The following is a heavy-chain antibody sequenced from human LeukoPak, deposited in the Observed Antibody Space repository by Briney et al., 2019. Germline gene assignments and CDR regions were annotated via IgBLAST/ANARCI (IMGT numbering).Heavy chain of an antibody. CDR3: AKDKSMLRDYYYYMDV. V-gene: IGHV3-30*04. Sequence: GGSLRLSCAASGFTFSSYAMHWVRQAPGKGLEWVAVISYDGSNKYYADSVKGRFTISRDNSKNTLYLQMNSLRAEDTAVYYCAKDKSMLRDYYYYMDVWGKGTTVTISS. CDR2: ISYDGSNK. D-gene: IGHD3-16*01. CDR1: GFTFSSYA. J-gene: IGHJ6*03.